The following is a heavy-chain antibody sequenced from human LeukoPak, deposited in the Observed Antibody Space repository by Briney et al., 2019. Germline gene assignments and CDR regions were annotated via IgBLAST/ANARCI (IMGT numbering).Heavy chain of an antibody. Sequence: PSETLSLTCTVSGDSISSTSYYWGWIRQPPGKGLEWIGSIYYSGNTYYNASFKSRVTISVDTSKNQFSLKLSSVTAADTAVYYCAREWRVTMIVVVIDYWGQGTLVTVSS. D-gene: IGHD3-22*01. CDR3: AREWRVTMIVVVIDY. CDR1: GDSISSTSYY. CDR2: IYYSGNT. V-gene: IGHV4-39*02. J-gene: IGHJ4*02.